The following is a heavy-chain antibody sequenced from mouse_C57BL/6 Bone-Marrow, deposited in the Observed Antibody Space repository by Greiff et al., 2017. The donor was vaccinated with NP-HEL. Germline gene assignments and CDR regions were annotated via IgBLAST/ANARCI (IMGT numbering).Heavy chain of an antibody. D-gene: IGHD1-1*01. CDR3: ARHGYYGSSYAWFAY. CDR1: GFTFSDYG. J-gene: IGHJ3*01. Sequence: EVQLVESGGGLVQPGGSLKLSCAASGFTFSDYGMAWVRQAPRKGPEWVAFISNLAYSIYYADTVTGRFTISRENAKNTLYLEMSSLRSEDTAMYYCARHGYYGSSYAWFAYWGQGTLVTVSA. CDR2: ISNLAYSI. V-gene: IGHV5-15*01.